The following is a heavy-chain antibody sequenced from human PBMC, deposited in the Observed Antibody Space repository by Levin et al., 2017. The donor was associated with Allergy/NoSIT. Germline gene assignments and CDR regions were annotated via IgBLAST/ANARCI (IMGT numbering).Heavy chain of an antibody. V-gene: IGHV3-15*01. Sequence: PGESLKISCAASGFTFTNAWMSWVRQAPGKGLEWVGRIKSKTDGGTTDYGAPVKDRFTFSRDDSKNTLYLQMNSLKTEDTALYYCTTERYCGSTSCYAAGDSWGRGTLVTVSS. J-gene: IGHJ4*02. CDR1: GFTFTNAW. D-gene: IGHD2-2*01. CDR2: IKSKTDGGTT. CDR3: TTERYCGSTSCYAAGDS.